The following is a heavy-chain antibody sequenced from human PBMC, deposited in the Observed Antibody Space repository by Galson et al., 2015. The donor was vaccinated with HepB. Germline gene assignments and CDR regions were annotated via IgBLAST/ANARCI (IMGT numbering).Heavy chain of an antibody. CDR2: ISGSGGST. D-gene: IGHD3-10*01. CDR1: GFTFSSYA. V-gene: IGHV3-23*01. CDR3: AKRPDYYGSGSDLNWFDP. Sequence: SLRLSCAASGFTFSSYAMSWVRQAPGKGLEWVSAISGSGGSTYYADSVKGRFTISRDNSKNTLYLQMNSLRAEDTAVYYCAKRPDYYGSGSDLNWFDPWGQGTLVTVSS. J-gene: IGHJ5*02.